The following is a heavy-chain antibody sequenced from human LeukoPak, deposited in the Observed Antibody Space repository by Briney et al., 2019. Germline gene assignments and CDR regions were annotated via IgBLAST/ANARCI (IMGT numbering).Heavy chain of an antibody. V-gene: IGHV3-74*01. D-gene: IGHD2-15*01. Sequence: PGGSLRLSCAASGFTLSSYWMHWVRQVPGKGLVWVSRIKSDGSDTRYADSVKGRFTISRDNAKNSLYLQMNSLRAEDTAVYYCARDAGYCSGGSCFFDYWGQGTLVTVSS. CDR3: ARDAGYCSGGSCFFDY. CDR2: IKSDGSDT. CDR1: GFTLSSYW. J-gene: IGHJ4*02.